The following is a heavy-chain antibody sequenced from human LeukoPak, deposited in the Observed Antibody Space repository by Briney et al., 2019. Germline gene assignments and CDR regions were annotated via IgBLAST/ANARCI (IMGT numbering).Heavy chain of an antibody. D-gene: IGHD1-14*01. Sequence: GGSLRLSCAASGFTLGNAWMHWVRQAPGEGLVWVSRIDSDGTTTIYADSVKGRFTISRDNAKNTVYLQMNSLRVGDTAVYYCARDRPHNWFDPWGQGTLVTVSS. V-gene: IGHV3-74*01. CDR1: GFTLGNAW. J-gene: IGHJ5*02. CDR3: ARDRPHNWFDP. CDR2: IDSDGTTT.